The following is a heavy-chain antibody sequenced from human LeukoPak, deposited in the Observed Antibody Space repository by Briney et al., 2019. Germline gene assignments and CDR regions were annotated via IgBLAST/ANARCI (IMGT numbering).Heavy chain of an antibody. CDR1: GFTFSSYA. CDR2: ISYDGSNK. J-gene: IGHJ4*02. V-gene: IGHV3-30-3*01. CDR3: ARVAVAGPGLKNYFDY. D-gene: IGHD6-19*01. Sequence: GGSLRLSCAASGFTFSSYAMHWVRQAPGKGLEWVAVISYDGSNKYYADSVKGRFTISRDNSKNTLYLQMNSLRVEDTAVYYCARVAVAGPGLKNYFDYWGQGTLVTVSS.